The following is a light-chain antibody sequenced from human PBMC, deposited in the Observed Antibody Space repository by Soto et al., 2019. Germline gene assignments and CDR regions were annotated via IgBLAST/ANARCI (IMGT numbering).Light chain of an antibody. CDR1: QGISHY. CDR3: QKYNSAPHT. Sequence: DIQMTQSPSSLSASVGDRVTITCRASQGISHYLAWYQQKPGKVPKLLIYAASTLQSGVPSRFSGSGSGTDLTLTISSLQPEDVATYYCQKYNSAPHTFGQGTKLEIK. J-gene: IGKJ2*01. CDR2: AAS. V-gene: IGKV1-27*01.